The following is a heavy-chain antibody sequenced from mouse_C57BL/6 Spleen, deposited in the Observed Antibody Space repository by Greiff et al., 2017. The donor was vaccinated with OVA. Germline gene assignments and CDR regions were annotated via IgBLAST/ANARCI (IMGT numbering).Heavy chain of an antibody. D-gene: IGHD1-1*01. Sequence: EVKLMESGGGLVQPGGSLKLSCAASGFTFSDYYMYWVRQTPEKRLEWVAYISNGGGSTYYPDTVKGRFTISRDNAKNTLYLQMSRLKSEDTAMYYCARRTPFYGSLDYWGQGTTLTVSS. V-gene: IGHV5-12*01. CDR1: GFTFSDYY. CDR2: ISNGGGST. J-gene: IGHJ2*01. CDR3: ARRTPFYGSLDY.